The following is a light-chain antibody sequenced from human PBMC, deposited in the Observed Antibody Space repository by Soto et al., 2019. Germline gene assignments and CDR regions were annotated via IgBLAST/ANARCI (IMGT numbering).Light chain of an antibody. V-gene: IGLV3-21*04. CDR1: NIGSKS. CDR3: QVWDSSYCV. Sequence: SYELTQPPSVSVAPGKTARITCGGNNIGSKSVHWYQQKPGQAPVLVIYYDSDRPSGIPERFSGSNSGNTATLTISRVEAGDEADYYCQVWDSSYCVFGTGTKLTVL. CDR2: YDS. J-gene: IGLJ1*01.